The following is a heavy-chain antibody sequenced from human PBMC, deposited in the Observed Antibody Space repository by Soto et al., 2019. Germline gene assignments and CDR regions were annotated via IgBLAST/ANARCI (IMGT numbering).Heavy chain of an antibody. J-gene: IGHJ3*02. CDR3: ARDQEKAYYYDSSGYWAFDI. CDR1: GCTFSSYA. CDR2: IIPIFGTA. Sequence: ASVKVSCKASGCTFSSYAISWVRQAPGQGLEWMGGIIPIFGTANYAQKFQGRVTITADESTSTAYMELSSLKSEDTAVYYCARDQEKAYYYDSSGYWAFDIWGQGTMVTVSS. V-gene: IGHV1-69*13. D-gene: IGHD3-22*01.